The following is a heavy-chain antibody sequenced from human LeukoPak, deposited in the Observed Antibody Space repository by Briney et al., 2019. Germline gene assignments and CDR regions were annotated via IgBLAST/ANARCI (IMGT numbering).Heavy chain of an antibody. V-gene: IGHV4-31*03. D-gene: IGHD6-13*01. CDR2: VYYTGST. J-gene: IGHJ6*02. CDR1: GGSISSGGYY. Sequence: PSETLSLTCTVSGGSISSGGYYWSWIRQHPGKGLEWIGYVYYTGSTNYNPSLKSRVTISVDTSKNQFSLKLSSVTAADTAVYYCARAQSGYSSSWYGLDVWGQGTTVTVSS. CDR3: ARAQSGYSSSWYGLDV.